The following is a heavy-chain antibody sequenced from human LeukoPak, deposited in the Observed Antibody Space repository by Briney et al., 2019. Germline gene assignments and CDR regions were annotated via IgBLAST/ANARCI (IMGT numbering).Heavy chain of an antibody. V-gene: IGHV4-59*01. CDR1: GGSISSYY. J-gene: IGHJ4*02. CDR2: IFHSGST. CDR3: ARSAFGDYSFDY. Sequence: MSSETLSLTCTVSGGSISSYYWGWIRQPPGKGLEWIGYIFHSGSTNSNPSLKSRVTISVDTSKNQFSLKLSSVTAADTAVYYCARSAFGDYSFDYWGQGTLVTVSS. D-gene: IGHD3-16*01.